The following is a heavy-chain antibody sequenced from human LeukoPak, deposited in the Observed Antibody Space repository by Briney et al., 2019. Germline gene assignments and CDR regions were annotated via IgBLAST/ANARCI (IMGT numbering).Heavy chain of an antibody. CDR3: AKVTYGSGTYGAFDY. V-gene: IGHV3-23*01. CDR2: ISGSGDNT. Sequence: GSLRLSCAASGFTFSNYYMSWVRRAPGKGLEWVSTISGSGDNTYYADSVKGRFTISRDNSKNTLYLQMNSLRAEDTAVYYCAKVTYGSGTYGAFDYWGQGTLVTVSS. J-gene: IGHJ4*02. CDR1: GFTFSNYY. D-gene: IGHD3-10*01.